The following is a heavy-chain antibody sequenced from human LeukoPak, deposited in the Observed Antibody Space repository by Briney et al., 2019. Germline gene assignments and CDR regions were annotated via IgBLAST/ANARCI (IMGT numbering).Heavy chain of an antibody. Sequence: SETLSLTCTVSGGSISSSSYYWGWIRQPPGKGLEWIGNIYYSGRTYYNPSLKSRVTISVDTSKNQFSLKLSSVTAADTAVYYCARAATYYDFWSGYFYYYYGMDVWGQGTTVTVSS. D-gene: IGHD3-3*01. CDR3: ARAATYYDFWSGYFYYYYGMDV. CDR1: GGSISSSSYY. CDR2: IYYSGRT. V-gene: IGHV4-39*07. J-gene: IGHJ6*02.